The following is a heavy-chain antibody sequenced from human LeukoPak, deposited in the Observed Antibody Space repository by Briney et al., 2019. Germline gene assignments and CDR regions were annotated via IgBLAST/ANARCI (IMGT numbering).Heavy chain of an antibody. V-gene: IGHV4-38-2*02. J-gene: IGHJ3*02. CDR3: ARAKTRDGYNDAFDI. Sequence: SETLSLTCTVSGYSISSGYYWGWIRQPPGKGLEWIGSIYHSGSTYYNPSLKSRVTISVDTSKNQFSLKLSSVTAADTAVYYCARAKTRDGYNDAFDIWGQGTMVTVSS. CDR1: GYSISSGYY. D-gene: IGHD5-24*01. CDR2: IYHSGST.